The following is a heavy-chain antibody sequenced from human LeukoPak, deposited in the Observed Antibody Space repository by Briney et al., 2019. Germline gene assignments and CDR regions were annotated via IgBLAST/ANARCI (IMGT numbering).Heavy chain of an antibody. Sequence: TPSETLSLTCAVSGDSISSGAYSWSWIRQPPGKSLEWIGYISHSGNTNYNPSLKSRVTISVDTAKNQFSLKLSSVTAADTAVYYCARGSARFDPWGQGTLVTVSS. V-gene: IGHV4-61*08. CDR1: GDSISSGAYS. J-gene: IGHJ5*02. CDR2: ISHSGNT. CDR3: ARGSARFDP. D-gene: IGHD6-25*01.